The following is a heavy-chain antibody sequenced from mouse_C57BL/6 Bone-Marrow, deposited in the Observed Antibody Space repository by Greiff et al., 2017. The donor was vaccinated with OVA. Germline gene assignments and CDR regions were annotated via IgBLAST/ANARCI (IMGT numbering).Heavy chain of an antibody. Sequence: QVQLQQPGAELVKPGASVKLSCKASGYTFTSYWMHWVKQRPGQGLEWIGMIHPNSGSTNYNEKFKSKATLTVDKSSSTAYMQLSSLTSEDSAVYDCAREIITTVVARYFDVWGTGTTVTVSS. J-gene: IGHJ1*03. CDR2: IHPNSGST. CDR3: AREIITTVVARYFDV. D-gene: IGHD1-1*01. CDR1: GYTFTSYW. V-gene: IGHV1-64*01.